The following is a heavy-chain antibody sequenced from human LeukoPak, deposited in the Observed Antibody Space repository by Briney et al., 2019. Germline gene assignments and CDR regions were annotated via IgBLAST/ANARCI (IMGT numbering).Heavy chain of an antibody. CDR3: ARSLAAAEFDI. V-gene: IGHV4-39*01. J-gene: IGHJ3*02. CDR2: IYYSGST. Sequence: TSETLSLTCTVSGGSISSSSYYWGWIRQPPGKGLEWIGSIYYSGSTYYNPSLKSRVTISVDTSKNQFSLKLSSVTAADTAVYYCARSLAAAEFDIWGQGTMVTVSS. D-gene: IGHD6-13*01. CDR1: GGSISSSSYY.